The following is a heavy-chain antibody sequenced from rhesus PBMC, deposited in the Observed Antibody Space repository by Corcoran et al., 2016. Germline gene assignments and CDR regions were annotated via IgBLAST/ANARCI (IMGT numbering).Heavy chain of an antibody. CDR3: AKNTVLGIMYGLDS. CDR2: ISNGGGST. V-gene: IGHV3S5*01. CDR1: GFTFSSYG. D-gene: IGHD2-21*01. Sequence: EVQLVESGGGLVQPGGSLRLSCAASGFTFSSYGMSWVRQAPGKGLKWVSYISNGGGSTYYADSVKGRFTISRDNSKNTLALQMNSRRAEETAVYYGAKNTVLGIMYGLDSWGQGVVVTVSS. J-gene: IGHJ6*01.